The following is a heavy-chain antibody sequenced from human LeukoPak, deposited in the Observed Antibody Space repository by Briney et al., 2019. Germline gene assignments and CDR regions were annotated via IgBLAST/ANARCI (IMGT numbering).Heavy chain of an antibody. J-gene: IGHJ3*02. V-gene: IGHV4-4*07. Sequence: SETLSLTCTVSGGSFSTYQWTWLRQTAGRGLGWIGRIHTRGTLNYNPSIQSRVTMPLDTAKHQFSLKLSSVTAADTAVYYCARESTTVGAIGAFDIWGQGTMVAVSS. CDR2: IHTRGTL. CDR1: GGSFSTYQ. CDR3: ARESTTVGAIGAFDI. D-gene: IGHD1-26*01.